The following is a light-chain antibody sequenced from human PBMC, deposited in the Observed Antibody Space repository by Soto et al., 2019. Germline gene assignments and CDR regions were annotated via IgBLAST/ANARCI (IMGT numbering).Light chain of an antibody. CDR1: QGIRND. CDR2: AAS. Sequence: VHMTQSPSSLSASVADRVTITCRASQGIRNDLGWYQQQPGKAPKLLIYAASSLQSGVPSRFSGSGSGTDFTLIISRLQPEDSATYYCLQDYSYPRTFGQGTKVDI. CDR3: LQDYSYPRT. J-gene: IGKJ1*01. V-gene: IGKV1-6*01.